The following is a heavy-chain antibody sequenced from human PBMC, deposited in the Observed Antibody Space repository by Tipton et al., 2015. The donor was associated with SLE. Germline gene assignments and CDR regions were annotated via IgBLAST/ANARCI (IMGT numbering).Heavy chain of an antibody. D-gene: IGHD4-23*01. CDR2: IYYSGST. Sequence: TLSLTCTVSGGSLSSSSYYWGWIRQPPGKGLEWVGSIYYSGSTYYNPSLKRRVTISVDTSKNQFSLKLSSVTAADTAVYYCARHGNQDYWGQGTLVTVSS. CDR3: ARHGNQDY. V-gene: IGHV4-39*01. J-gene: IGHJ4*02. CDR1: GGSLSSSSYY.